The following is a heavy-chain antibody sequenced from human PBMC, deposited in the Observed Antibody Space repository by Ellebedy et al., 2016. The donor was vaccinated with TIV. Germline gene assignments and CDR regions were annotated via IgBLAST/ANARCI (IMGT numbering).Heavy chain of an antibody. D-gene: IGHD6-19*01. V-gene: IGHV4-59*01. Sequence: MPSETLSLTCSVSGGSISSYYWSWIRQPPGKGLEWIGYVFYSGSTYYNPSLKSRVTISVDISKSQFSLKLRSVIAADTAVYYCARTIAVAGTFSFDPWGQGTLVTVSS. CDR2: VFYSGST. CDR3: ARTIAVAGTFSFDP. CDR1: GGSISSYY. J-gene: IGHJ5*02.